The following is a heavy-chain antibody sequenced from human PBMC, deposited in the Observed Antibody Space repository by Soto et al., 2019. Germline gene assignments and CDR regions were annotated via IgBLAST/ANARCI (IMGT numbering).Heavy chain of an antibody. J-gene: IGHJ4*02. Sequence: PGGCLGLCSAACGVTVCSYWLDGFCQATGKGLVWVSRINSDGSSTSYADSVKGRFTISRDNAKNTLYLQMNSLRAEDTAVYYCARSYPPYCGGDCYLGYWGQGTLVTVSS. D-gene: IGHD2-21*02. CDR2: INSDGSST. CDR1: GVTVCSYW. CDR3: ARSYPPYCGGDCYLGY. V-gene: IGHV3-74*01.